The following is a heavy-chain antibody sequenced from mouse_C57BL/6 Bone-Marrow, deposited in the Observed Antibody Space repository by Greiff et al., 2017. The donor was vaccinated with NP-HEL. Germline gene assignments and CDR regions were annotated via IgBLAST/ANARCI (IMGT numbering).Heavy chain of an antibody. CDR1: GISITTGNYR. CDR3: ARDNYGSSYDYFDY. Sequence: VQLKQSGPGLVKPSQTVFLTCTVTGISITTGNYRWSWIRQFPGNKLEWIGYIYYSGTITYNPSLTSRTTITRDTPKNQFFLEMNSLTAEDTATYYCARDNYGSSYDYFDYWGQGTTLTVSS. D-gene: IGHD1-1*01. CDR2: IYYSGTI. J-gene: IGHJ2*01. V-gene: IGHV3-5*01.